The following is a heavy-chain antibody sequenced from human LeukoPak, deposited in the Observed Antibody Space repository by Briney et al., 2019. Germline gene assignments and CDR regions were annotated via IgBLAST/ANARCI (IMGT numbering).Heavy chain of an antibody. CDR2: IYYSGST. CDR1: GGSISSYY. D-gene: IGHD3-22*01. V-gene: IGHV4-59*08. CDR3: ARPPYYYDSSGYVDAFDI. J-gene: IGHJ3*02. Sequence: SETLSLTCTVSGGSISSYYWSWIRQPPGKGLEWIGYIYYSGSTNYNPSLKSRVTISVDTSKNQFSLKLSSVTAADTAVYYCARPPYYYDSSGYVDAFDIWGQGTMVTVSS.